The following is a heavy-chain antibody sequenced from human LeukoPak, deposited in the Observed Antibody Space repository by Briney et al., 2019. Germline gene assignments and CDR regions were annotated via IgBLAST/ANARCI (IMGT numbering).Heavy chain of an antibody. Sequence: PGGSLRLSCAASGFTFSSYAMSWVRQAPGKGLEWVSGISGSGGSTYSADSVKGRFTISRDNSKNTLYLQMNSLRAEDTAVYYCAKASSYSSSWYFDYWGQGTLVTVSS. D-gene: IGHD6-13*01. J-gene: IGHJ4*02. CDR3: AKASSYSSSWYFDY. V-gene: IGHV3-23*01. CDR1: GFTFSSYA. CDR2: ISGSGGST.